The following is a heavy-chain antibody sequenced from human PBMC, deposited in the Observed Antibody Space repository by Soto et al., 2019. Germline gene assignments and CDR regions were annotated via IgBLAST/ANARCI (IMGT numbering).Heavy chain of an antibody. V-gene: IGHV3-72*01. Sequence: EVQLVESGGGLVQPGGSLRLSCAASGITLSDHFIDWVRQAPGKGLDWVGRTKAKAYSYTTEYAASVKGRFTISRDDSEYSVYLQMNSLKSEDTAVYYCASIRGGMGYWGQGTLVTVSP. CDR2: TKAKAYSYTT. CDR3: ASIRGGMGY. J-gene: IGHJ4*02. CDR1: GITLSDHF. D-gene: IGHD3-10*01.